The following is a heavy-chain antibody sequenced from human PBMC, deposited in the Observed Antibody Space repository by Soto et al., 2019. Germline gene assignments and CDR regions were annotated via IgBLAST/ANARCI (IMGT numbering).Heavy chain of an antibody. CDR2: VNSDGDTT. CDR1: GFTFRNYW. V-gene: IGHV3-74*01. D-gene: IGHD3-16*01. Sequence: GGSLRLSCAASGFTFRNYWMHWVRQAPGKGLLWVSRVNSDGDTTCYADSVKGRFTISRDNAKNTLHLQMNSLGAEDTAVYYCASNYAYAEGYYFYGIDVWGQGTTVTVSS. CDR3: ASNYAYAEGYYFYGIDV. J-gene: IGHJ6*02.